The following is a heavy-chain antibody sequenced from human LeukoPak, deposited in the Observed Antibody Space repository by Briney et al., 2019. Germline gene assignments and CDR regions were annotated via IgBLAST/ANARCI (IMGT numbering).Heavy chain of an antibody. CDR2: INSSGGSI. CDR3: AKLPRVVVVPLGAFDI. CDR1: GFTFSTYS. Sequence: GGSLRLSCAASGFTFSTYSMSWVRQAPGKGLEWIAVINSSGGSISYADFVTGRFTISRDNSKNTLYLEMNSLRAEDTAVYYCAKLPRVVVVPLGAFDIWGQGTMVTVSS. D-gene: IGHD3-22*01. V-gene: IGHV3-23*01. J-gene: IGHJ3*02.